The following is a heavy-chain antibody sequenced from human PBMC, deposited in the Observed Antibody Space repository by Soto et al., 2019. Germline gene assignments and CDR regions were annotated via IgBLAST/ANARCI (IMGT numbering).Heavy chain of an antibody. Sequence: GGSLRLSCAASGISFSKTWMEWVRQAPGKGLEWVGRITTQTDGGTTDYAAPVKGRFTISRDDSKDTLYLQMNSLKSEDTAVYYCATGDYYGSGSYQYWGLGTLVTVSS. CDR2: ITTQTDGGTT. V-gene: IGHV3-15*07. CDR1: GISFSKTW. J-gene: IGHJ4*02. CDR3: ATGDYYGSGSYQY. D-gene: IGHD3-10*01.